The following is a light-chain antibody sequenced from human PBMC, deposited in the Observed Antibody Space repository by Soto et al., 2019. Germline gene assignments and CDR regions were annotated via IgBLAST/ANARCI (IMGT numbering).Light chain of an antibody. CDR2: DVS. V-gene: IGLV2-14*01. CDR1: SSDVGGYNY. Sequence: QSLVTQPPSVSGSPGHSSTIACTATSSDVGGYNYVSLYQQHPGKAPKLMIYDVSNRPSGVSNRVSGSKSGNTASLTISGLQAEDEADYYCSSYTSSSTYVFGTGTKVTVL. CDR3: SSYTSSSTYV. J-gene: IGLJ1*01.